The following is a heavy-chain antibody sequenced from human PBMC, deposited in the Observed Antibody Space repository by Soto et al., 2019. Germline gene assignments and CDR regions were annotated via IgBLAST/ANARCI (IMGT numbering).Heavy chain of an antibody. CDR3: ARDYDCSGGSCYVY. Sequence: GGSLRLSCAASGFTFSSYSMNWVRQAPGKGLEWVSYISSSSSTIYYADSVKGRFTISRDNAKNSLYLQMNSLRDEDTAVYYCARDYDCSGGSCYVYWGQGTLVTVSS. CDR2: ISSSSSTI. D-gene: IGHD2-15*01. V-gene: IGHV3-48*02. J-gene: IGHJ4*02. CDR1: GFTFSSYS.